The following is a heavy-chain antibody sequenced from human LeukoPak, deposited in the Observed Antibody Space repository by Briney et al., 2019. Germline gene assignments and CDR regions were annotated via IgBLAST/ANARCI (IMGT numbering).Heavy chain of an antibody. D-gene: IGHD3-22*01. CDR3: ARDPWDDVSGFSGDY. Sequence: GGSLRLSCAASGFSFSNYGMNWVRRTPEEGLEWLSYISSSSSSIYYADSVKGRFTISRDNAKNSLYLEMNSLRDEDTAVYYCARDPWDDVSGFSGDYWGQGTLVSVSS. CDR2: ISSSSSSI. J-gene: IGHJ4*02. V-gene: IGHV3-48*02. CDR1: GFSFSNYG.